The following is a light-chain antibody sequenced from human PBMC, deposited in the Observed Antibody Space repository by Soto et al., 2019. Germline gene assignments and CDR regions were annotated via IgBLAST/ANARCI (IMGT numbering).Light chain of an antibody. J-gene: IGLJ2*01. V-gene: IGLV2-14*01. CDR2: EVN. CDR3: SSYTSRNTLVI. CDR1: SSDVGGYNF. Sequence: QSVLTQPASVSGSPGQSITISCIGTSSDVGGYNFVSWYQQHPGKAPTLMIYEVNNRPSGISNRFSGSKSGNTASLTISGLHAEDEADYYCSSYTSRNTLVIFGGGTKVTVL.